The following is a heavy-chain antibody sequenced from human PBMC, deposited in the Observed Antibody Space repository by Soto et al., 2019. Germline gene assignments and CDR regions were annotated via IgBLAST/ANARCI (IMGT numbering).Heavy chain of an antibody. CDR2: ISSDGNTQ. V-gene: IGHV3-30*03. CDR3: TGQIASGH. CDR1: GFTFSNSG. D-gene: IGHD2-8*02. Sequence: QVQLVESGGGVVQPGRSLRLSCAASGFTFSNSGMHWVRQAPGKGLEWVEVISSDGNTQFYADSVKGRFSISRDNSKNTLYLDMNSLRADDAAVYYCTGQIASGHWGQGTLVTVSS. J-gene: IGHJ4*02.